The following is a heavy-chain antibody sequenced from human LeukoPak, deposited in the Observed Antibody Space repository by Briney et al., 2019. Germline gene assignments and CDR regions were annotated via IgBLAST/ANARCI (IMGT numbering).Heavy chain of an antibody. CDR3: ASSDYGGFDY. V-gene: IGHV3-7*01. D-gene: IGHD4-17*01. CDR1: GFTFGSFW. CDR2: IKQDGSEK. Sequence: PGGSLRLSCAASGFTFGSFWMGWAGRPPGKGREGVANIKQDGSEKYYVDSVKGRFTISRDNAKNSLYLQMNSLRAEDTAVYHCASSDYGGFDYWGQGTLVTVSS. J-gene: IGHJ4*02.